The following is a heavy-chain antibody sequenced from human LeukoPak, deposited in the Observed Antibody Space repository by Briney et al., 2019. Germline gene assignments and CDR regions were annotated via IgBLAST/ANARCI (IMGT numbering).Heavy chain of an antibody. CDR3: ARNDYGDAFDI. CDR1: GYTFTNYD. J-gene: IGHJ4*02. D-gene: IGHD4-17*01. Sequence: ASVKVSCKASGYTFTNYDINWVRQATGQGLEWMGWMNPNSGNTGYAQNFQGRVTVTRNTSISTAYMELSSLRSDDTAVYYCARNDYGDAFDIWGQGTLVTVSS. V-gene: IGHV1-8*03. CDR2: MNPNSGNT.